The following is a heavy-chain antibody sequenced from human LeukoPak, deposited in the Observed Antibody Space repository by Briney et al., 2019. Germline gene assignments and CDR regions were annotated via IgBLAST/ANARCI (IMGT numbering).Heavy chain of an antibody. D-gene: IGHD1-20*01. CDR3: ARLTYNWHDGYYFDY. V-gene: IGHV4-34*01. J-gene: IGHJ4*02. Sequence: SETLSLTCAVYGGSFSGYYWSWIRQPPGKGLEWIGEINHSGSTNYNPSLKSRVTISVDTSKNQFSLKLSSVTAADTAVYYCARLTYNWHDGYYFDYWGQGTLVTVSS. CDR2: INHSGST. CDR1: GGSFSGYY.